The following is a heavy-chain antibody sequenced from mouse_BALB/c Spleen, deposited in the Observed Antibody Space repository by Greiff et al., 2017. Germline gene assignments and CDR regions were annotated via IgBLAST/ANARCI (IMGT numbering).Heavy chain of an antibody. V-gene: IGHV5-6*01. Sequence: EVQLVESGGDLVKPGGSLKLSCAASGFTFSSYGMSWVRQTPDKRLEWVATISSGGSYTYYPDSVKGRFTISRDNAKNTLYLQMSSLKSEDTAMYYCARQGTTATFFDYWGQGTTLTVSS. CDR3: ARQGTTATFFDY. J-gene: IGHJ2*01. CDR1: GFTFSSYG. CDR2: ISSGGSYT. D-gene: IGHD1-2*01.